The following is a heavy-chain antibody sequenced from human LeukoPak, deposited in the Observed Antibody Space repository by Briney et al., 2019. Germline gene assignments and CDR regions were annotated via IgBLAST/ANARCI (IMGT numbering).Heavy chain of an antibody. CDR3: ARRGGYDPPDY. D-gene: IGHD5-12*01. CDR2: IKQEGSEK. Sequence: GGSLRLSCAASGFTFSNYWMSWVRQAPGKGLEWVANIKQEGSEKYYVDSVKGRFTISRDNAKNSLYLQMNSLRVEDTAVYYCARRGGYDPPDYWGQGTLVTVSS. J-gene: IGHJ4*02. V-gene: IGHV3-7*01. CDR1: GFTFSNYW.